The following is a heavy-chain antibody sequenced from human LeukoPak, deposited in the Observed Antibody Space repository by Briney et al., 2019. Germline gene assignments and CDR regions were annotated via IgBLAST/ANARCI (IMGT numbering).Heavy chain of an antibody. D-gene: IGHD1-1*01. V-gene: IGHV5-51*01. J-gene: IGHJ3*01. CDR3: ARHVSVDPDSPTTTGKRSAGFEV. CDR1: GYRFDNYW. Sequence: GESLKISCQGLGYRFDNYWVAWVRQRPGKGLGWMGIIYPGDSDTAYSPSFQGQVTISADTSIMTVYLQWTSLKASDTAMYYCARHVSVDPDSPTTTGKRSAGFEVWGQGTMVIVSS. CDR2: IYPGDSDT.